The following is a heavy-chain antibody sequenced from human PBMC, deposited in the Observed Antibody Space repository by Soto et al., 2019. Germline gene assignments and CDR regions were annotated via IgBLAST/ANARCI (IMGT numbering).Heavy chain of an antibody. CDR2: ISSSGSTI. CDR1: GFTFSSYE. CDR3: ARVRDYSSSWLDYYYGMEV. V-gene: IGHV3-48*03. J-gene: IGHJ6*01. D-gene: IGHD6-13*01. Sequence: GSLRLSCAASGFTFSSYEMNWVRQAPGKGLEWVSYISSSGSTIYYADSVKGRFTISKDNAKNSLYLQMNSLRAEDTAVYYCARVRDYSSSWLDYYYGMEVWGQGTTVTVSS.